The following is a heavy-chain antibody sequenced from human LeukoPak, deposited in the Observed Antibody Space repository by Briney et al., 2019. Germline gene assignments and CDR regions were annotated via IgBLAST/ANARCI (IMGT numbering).Heavy chain of an antibody. CDR2: INSDGSRT. Sequence: GGSLRLSCAASGFTFSSYWMHWVRQVPGKGLVWVSRINSDGSRTSNADCVKGGFTISRDNAKNTLYLQMNSLRAEDTAVYYCARMGNSYVMDVWGQGTTVTVSS. D-gene: IGHD7-27*01. J-gene: IGHJ6*02. V-gene: IGHV3-74*01. CDR1: GFTFSSYW. CDR3: ARMGNSYVMDV.